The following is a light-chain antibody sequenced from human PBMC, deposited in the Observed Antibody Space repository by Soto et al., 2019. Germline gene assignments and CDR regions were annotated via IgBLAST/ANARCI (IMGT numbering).Light chain of an antibody. V-gene: IGLV1-40*01. Sequence: QSALTQPPSVSGAPGQRVTMSCTGSSSNLGAGYDVHWYQQLPGTAPKLLIFRNSNRPSGVPDRFSGSKSGTSASLAITGLQAEDEADYYCQSYDYSLSGSDVVFGGGTKLTVL. CDR2: RNS. J-gene: IGLJ2*01. CDR3: QSYDYSLSGSDVV. CDR1: SSNLGAGYD.